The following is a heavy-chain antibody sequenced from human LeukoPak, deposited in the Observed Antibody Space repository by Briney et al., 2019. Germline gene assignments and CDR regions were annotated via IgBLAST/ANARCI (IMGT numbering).Heavy chain of an antibody. D-gene: IGHD3-10*01. Sequence: ASVKVSCKASGGTFISYAISWVRQAPGQGLEWMGGIIPIFGTANYAQKFQGRVTITTDESTSTAYMELSSLRSEDTAVYYCARDRDDATFDYWGQGTLVTVSS. CDR1: GGTFISYA. V-gene: IGHV1-69*05. J-gene: IGHJ4*02. CDR2: IIPIFGTA. CDR3: ARDRDDATFDY.